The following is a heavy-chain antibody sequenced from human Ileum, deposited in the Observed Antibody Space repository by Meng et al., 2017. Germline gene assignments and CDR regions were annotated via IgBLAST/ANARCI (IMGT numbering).Heavy chain of an antibody. Sequence: EVQVVGAGGDLIQPGGSWRLSCAASGFSVSSNYAMGWVRQAPGKGLEWVSRVTGSGDRTNYADSVKGRFTISRDNSKNILYLQMNSLRVEDTTIYYCAKVDWIVVSWFDPCGQGILIVASS. CDR3: AKVDWIVVSWFDP. CDR1: GFSVSSNYA. V-gene: IGHV3-23*04. D-gene: IGHD3-22*01. J-gene: IGHJ5*01. CDR2: VTGSGDRT.